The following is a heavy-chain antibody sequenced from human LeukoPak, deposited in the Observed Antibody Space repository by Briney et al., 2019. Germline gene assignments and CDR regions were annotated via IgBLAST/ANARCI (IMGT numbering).Heavy chain of an antibody. CDR2: INHSGST. Sequence: SETLSLTCAVYGGSFSGYYWSWIRQPPGKGLEWIGEINHSGSTNYNPSLKSRVTTSVDTSKNQFSLKLSSVTAADTAVYYCARARLYMVVVPAAHDAFDIWGQGTMVTVSS. CDR3: ARARLYMVVVPAAHDAFDI. V-gene: IGHV4-34*01. CDR1: GGSFSGYY. J-gene: IGHJ3*02. D-gene: IGHD2-2*01.